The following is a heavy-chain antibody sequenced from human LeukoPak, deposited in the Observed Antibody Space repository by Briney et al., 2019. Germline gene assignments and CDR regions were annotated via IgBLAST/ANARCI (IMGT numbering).Heavy chain of an antibody. D-gene: IGHD5-12*01. V-gene: IGHV3-11*06. J-gene: IGHJ4*02. CDR3: ARVYAPSGYGAYYFDF. CDR1: GFIFSDYY. CDR2: ISSSSSYT. Sequence: PGGSLRLSCAASGFIFSDYYMSWIRQAPGKGLEWVSYISSSSSYTNYADSVKGRFTISRDNAKNSLYLQMNSLRAEDTAVYYCARVYAPSGYGAYYFDFWGQGTLVTVSS.